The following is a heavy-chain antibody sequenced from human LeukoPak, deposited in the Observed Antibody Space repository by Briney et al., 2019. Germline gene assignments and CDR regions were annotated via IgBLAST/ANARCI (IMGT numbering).Heavy chain of an antibody. Sequence: ASVKVSCKAFRYTFTDYHMHWVRQAPGHGLEWMGWINPNSGDTNYAQKFQGRVTMTRDTTIITAYMELSRLRSDDTAVCYCATLMAHLDYWGQGTLVTVSS. V-gene: IGHV1-2*02. CDR1: RYTFTDYH. CDR2: INPNSGDT. J-gene: IGHJ4*02. D-gene: IGHD2-8*01. CDR3: ATLMAHLDY.